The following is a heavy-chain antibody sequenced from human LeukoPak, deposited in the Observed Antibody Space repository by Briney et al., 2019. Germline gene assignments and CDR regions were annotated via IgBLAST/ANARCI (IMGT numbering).Heavy chain of an antibody. CDR1: GGSISSYY. D-gene: IGHD3-22*01. CDR2: IYYSGST. CDR3: ARERGDYDSSGYDAFDI. Sequence: PSETLSLTCTVSGGSISSYYWSWIRQPPGKGLEWIGYIYYSGSTNYNPSLKSRVTISVDTSKNQFSLKLSSVTAADTTVYYCARERGDYDSSGYDAFDIWGQGTMVTVSS. V-gene: IGHV4-59*01. J-gene: IGHJ3*02.